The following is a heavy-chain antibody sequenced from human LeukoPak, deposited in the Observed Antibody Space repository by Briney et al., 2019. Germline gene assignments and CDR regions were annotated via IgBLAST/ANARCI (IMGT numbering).Heavy chain of an antibody. Sequence: PGGSLRLSCAASGFTFSSYGMHWVRQAPGKGLEWVAFIRYDGSNKYYADSVKGRFTISRDNSKNTLYLQMNSLRAEDTAVYYCAKGPYQLARFNWFDPWGQGTLVTVSS. CDR3: AKGPYQLARFNWFDP. J-gene: IGHJ5*02. CDR2: IRYDGSNK. D-gene: IGHD6-6*01. CDR1: GFTFSSYG. V-gene: IGHV3-30*02.